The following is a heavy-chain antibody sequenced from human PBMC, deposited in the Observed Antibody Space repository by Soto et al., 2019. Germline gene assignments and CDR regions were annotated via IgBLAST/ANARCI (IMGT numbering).Heavy chain of an antibody. Sequence: SETLSLTCTVSGGSISIGDYYWSCIRQPPGKGLEWIGYIYYSGSTYYNPSLKSRVTISVDTSKNQFSLKLSSVTAADTAVYYCARANGYSSSYYYGMDVWGQGTTVTVSS. CDR2: IYYSGST. CDR3: ARANGYSSSYYYGMDV. J-gene: IGHJ6*02. D-gene: IGHD6-6*01. CDR1: GGSISIGDYY. V-gene: IGHV4-30-4*01.